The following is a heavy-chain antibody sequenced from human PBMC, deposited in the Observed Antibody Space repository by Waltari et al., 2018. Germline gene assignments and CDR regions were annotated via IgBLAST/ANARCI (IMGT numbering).Heavy chain of an antibody. D-gene: IGHD7-27*01. CDR1: GGTFSSYT. Sequence: QVQLVQSGAEVTKPGSSVKVSCKASGGTFSSYTISWVRQAPGQGLEWMGRIIPILGIANYAQKFQGRVTITADKSTSTAYMELSSLRSEDTAVYYCARDNSPPTGDILNNWFDPWGQGTLVTVSS. J-gene: IGHJ5*02. V-gene: IGHV1-69*08. CDR3: ARDNSPPTGDILNNWFDP. CDR2: IIPILGIA.